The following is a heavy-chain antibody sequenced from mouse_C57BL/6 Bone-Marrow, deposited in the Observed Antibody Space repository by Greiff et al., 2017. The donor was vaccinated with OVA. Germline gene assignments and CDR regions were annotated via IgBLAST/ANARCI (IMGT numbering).Heavy chain of an antibody. V-gene: IGHV1-61*01. Sequence: QVQLQQPGAELVRPGSSVKLSCKASGYTFTSYWMDWVKQRPGQGLEWIGNIYPSDSETHYTQKFKDKATLPVDKSSSTAYMQLSGLTSEDSAVYYCARDSNYWYFDVWGTGTTVTVSS. CDR1: GYTFTSYW. D-gene: IGHD2-5*01. J-gene: IGHJ1*03. CDR2: IYPSDSET. CDR3: ARDSNYWYFDV.